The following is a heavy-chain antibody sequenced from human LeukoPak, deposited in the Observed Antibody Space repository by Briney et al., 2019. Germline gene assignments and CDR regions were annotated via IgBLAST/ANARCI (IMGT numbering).Heavy chain of an antibody. V-gene: IGHV3-48*01. D-gene: IGHD3-22*01. CDR1: GFTFSSHS. CDR3: ARGAYYYED. Sequence: GRSLRLSCAASGFTFSSHSMNWVRQAPGKGLEWVSYISSSSSTIYYADSVKGRFTISRDNAKNSLYLQMNSLRAEDTAVYYCARGAYYYEDWGQGTLVTVSS. J-gene: IGHJ4*02. CDR2: ISSSSSTI.